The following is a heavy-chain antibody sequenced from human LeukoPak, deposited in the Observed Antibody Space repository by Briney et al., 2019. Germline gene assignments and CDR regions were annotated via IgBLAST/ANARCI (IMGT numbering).Heavy chain of an antibody. V-gene: IGHV3-30*04. CDR2: ISYDGSNK. D-gene: IGHD3-22*01. Sequence: PGRSLRLSCAASGFTFSSYAMHWVRQAPGKGLEWVAVISYDGSNKYYADSVKGRFTISRDNSKNTLYLQMNSLRAEDTAVYYCAGLRHYYYYMDVWGKGTTVTVSS. CDR1: GFTFSSYA. CDR3: AGLRHYYYYMDV. J-gene: IGHJ6*03.